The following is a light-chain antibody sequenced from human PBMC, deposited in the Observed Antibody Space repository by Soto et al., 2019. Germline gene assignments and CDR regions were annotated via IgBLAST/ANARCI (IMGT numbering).Light chain of an antibody. Sequence: IQMNQSPSSVSAPVGDRLTITSLASQGISSWLAWYQQKPGKAPKLLIYAASNLQSGVSSRFSGSGSGTDFTLTITSLQPEDFATYYCQQADSFPLTFGGGTKVDI. CDR1: QGISSW. V-gene: IGKV1-12*01. CDR3: QQADSFPLT. J-gene: IGKJ4*01. CDR2: AAS.